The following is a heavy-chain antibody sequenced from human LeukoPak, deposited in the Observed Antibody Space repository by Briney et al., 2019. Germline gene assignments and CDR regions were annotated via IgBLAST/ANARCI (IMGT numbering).Heavy chain of an antibody. CDR3: ARDVEYSSSKWFDP. V-gene: IGHV4-4*07. D-gene: IGHD6-6*01. CDR2: FYTSGNT. Sequence: SETLSLTCTVSGGSISSYFWTWIRQPAGKGLEWIGRFYTSGNTKYNPSLRGRVSMSVDTSKNQFSLRLSSVTAADTAVYYCARDVEYSSSKWFDPWGQGTLVTVSS. J-gene: IGHJ5*02. CDR1: GGSISSYF.